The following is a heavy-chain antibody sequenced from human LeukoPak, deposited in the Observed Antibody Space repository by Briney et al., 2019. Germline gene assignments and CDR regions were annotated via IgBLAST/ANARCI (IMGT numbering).Heavy chain of an antibody. V-gene: IGHV5-51*01. D-gene: IGHD3-3*01. Sequence: GESLKISCKGSGYSFTSYWIGWVRQMPGKGLEWMGIIYPGDSDTRYSPSFQGQVTISADKSISTAYLQWSSLKASDTAMYYCARGAGGYYDFWSGYSSWFDPWGQGTLLTVSS. CDR2: IYPGDSDT. CDR3: ARGAGGYYDFWSGYSSWFDP. CDR1: GYSFTSYW. J-gene: IGHJ5*02.